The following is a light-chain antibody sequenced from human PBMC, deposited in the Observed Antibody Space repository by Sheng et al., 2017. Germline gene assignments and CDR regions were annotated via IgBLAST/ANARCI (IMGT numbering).Light chain of an antibody. CDR3: QQYDNLPYT. CDR2: GAS. Sequence: DIQMTQSPSSLSASVGDRVIISCRASQRISTYLNWYQQKPGTAPKLLIYGASNLETGVPSRFSGSRSGTEFTFTISSLQPEDIATYYCQQYDNLPYTFGQGTKLEIK. V-gene: IGKV1-33*01. J-gene: IGKJ2*01. CDR1: QRISTY.